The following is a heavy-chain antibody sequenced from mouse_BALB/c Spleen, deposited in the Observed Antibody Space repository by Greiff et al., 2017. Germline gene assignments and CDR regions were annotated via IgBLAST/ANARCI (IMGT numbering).Heavy chain of an antibody. CDR1: GYTFTSYW. V-gene: IGHV1S41*01. CDR2: IAPGSGST. CDR3: ARWGTGWYFDY. Sequence: DLVKPGASVKLSCKASGYTFTSYWINWIKQRPGQGLEWIGRIAPGSGSTYYNEMFKGKATLTVDTSSSTAYIQLSSLSSEDSAVYFCARWGTGWYFDYWGQGTTLTVS. J-gene: IGHJ2*01. D-gene: IGHD4-1*01.